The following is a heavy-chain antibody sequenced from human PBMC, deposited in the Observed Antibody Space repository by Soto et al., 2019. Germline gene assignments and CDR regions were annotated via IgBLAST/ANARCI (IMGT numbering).Heavy chain of an antibody. CDR3: ARGSYPPNSWY. CDR2: IYSGGST. V-gene: IGHV3-53*04. J-gene: IGHJ4*02. Sequence: GGSLRLSCAASGFTFSSYDMSWVRQAPGKGLEWVSVIYSGGSTYYADSVKGRFTISRHNSKNTLYLQMNSLRAEDTAVYYCARGSYPPNSWYWGQGTLVTVSS. CDR1: GFTFSSYD.